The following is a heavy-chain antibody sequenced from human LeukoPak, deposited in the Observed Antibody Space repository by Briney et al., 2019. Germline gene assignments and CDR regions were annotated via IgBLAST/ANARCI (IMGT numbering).Heavy chain of an antibody. J-gene: IGHJ4*02. D-gene: IGHD2-15*01. CDR2: IYYSGST. CDR1: GGSFSGYY. Sequence: SETLSLTCTVSGGSFSGYYWSWIRQPPGKGLEWIGSIYYSGSTYYNPSLKSRVTISVDTSKNQFSLKLSSVTAADTAVYYCAGQTVVAANGLDYWGQGTLVTVSS. CDR3: AGQTVVAANGLDY. V-gene: IGHV4-39*07.